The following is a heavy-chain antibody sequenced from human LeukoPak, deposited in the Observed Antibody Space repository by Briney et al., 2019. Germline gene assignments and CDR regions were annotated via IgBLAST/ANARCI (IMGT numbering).Heavy chain of an antibody. D-gene: IGHD3-3*01. CDR2: IIPIFGTA. Sequence: VASVTVSCKASGGTFSSYAISWVRQAPGQGLEWMGGIIPIFGTANYAQKFQGRVTITADESTSTAYMELSSLRSEDTAVYYCARDQRDITIFGVVIPPLYGMDVWGQGTTVTVSS. V-gene: IGHV1-69*13. CDR1: GGTFSSYA. J-gene: IGHJ6*02. CDR3: ARDQRDITIFGVVIPPLYGMDV.